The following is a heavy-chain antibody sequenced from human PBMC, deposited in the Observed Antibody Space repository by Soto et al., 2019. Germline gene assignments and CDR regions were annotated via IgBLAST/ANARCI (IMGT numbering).Heavy chain of an antibody. V-gene: IGHV1-18*04. CDR2: ISAYNGNT. J-gene: IGHJ3*02. CDR3: ARDPPITDI. CDR1: GYTFTSYG. D-gene: IGHD3-10*01. Sequence: QVQLVQSGAEVKKHGASVKVSCKASGYTFTSYGISWVRQTPGQGLKWMGWISAYNGNTNYAQKLQGRVTMTTDTSTSTGYMELRSLRSADTAVYYCARDPPITDIWGKGTMVTVSS.